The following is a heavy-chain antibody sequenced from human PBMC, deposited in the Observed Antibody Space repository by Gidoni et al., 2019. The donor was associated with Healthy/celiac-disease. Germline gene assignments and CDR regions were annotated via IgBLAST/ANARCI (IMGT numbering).Heavy chain of an antibody. J-gene: IGHJ4*02. Sequence: QVQLVQSGAEVKKPGASVKVSCKASGYTFTSYAMHWVRQAPGQRLEWMGWINAGNGNTKYSQKFQGRVTITRDTSASTAYMELSSLRSEDTAVYYCARGAALDYGDIDYWGQGTLVTVSS. V-gene: IGHV1-3*01. CDR2: INAGNGNT. CDR3: ARGAALDYGDIDY. CDR1: GYTFTSYA. D-gene: IGHD4-17*01.